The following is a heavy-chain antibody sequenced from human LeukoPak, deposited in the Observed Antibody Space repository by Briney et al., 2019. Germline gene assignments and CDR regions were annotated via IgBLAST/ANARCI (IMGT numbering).Heavy chain of an antibody. CDR2: ISGSGGST. V-gene: IGHV3-23*01. CDR3: AKVYSGSYSPFDY. J-gene: IGHJ4*02. CDR1: GFTFSSYG. D-gene: IGHD1-26*01. Sequence: GGSLRLSCAASGFTFSSYGMSWVRQAPGKGLEWVSAISGSGGSTYYADSVKGRFTISRDNSKNTLYLQMNSLRAEDTAVYYCAKVYSGSYSPFDYWGLGTLVTVSS.